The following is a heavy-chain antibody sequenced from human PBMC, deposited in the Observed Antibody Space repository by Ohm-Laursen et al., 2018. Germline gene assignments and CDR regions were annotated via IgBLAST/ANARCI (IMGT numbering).Heavy chain of an antibody. V-gene: IGHV3-23*01. CDR3: ARGGDSPGDY. CDR2: ISGSGADA. D-gene: IGHD1-14*01. J-gene: IGHJ4*02. CDR1: GFTFSSYV. Sequence: SLRLSCAASGFTFSSYVMTWVRQAPGKGLEWVSAISGSGADAYYADSVKGRFTISRDKSKNTVYLQMSSLRAEDTAVYYCARGGDSPGDYWGQGTLVTVSA.